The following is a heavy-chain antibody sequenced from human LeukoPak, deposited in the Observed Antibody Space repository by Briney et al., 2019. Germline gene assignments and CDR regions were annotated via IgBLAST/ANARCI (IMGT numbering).Heavy chain of an antibody. CDR2: ISSRSNYI. CDR3: ARDYLGFGESGFDY. CDR1: GLSFSDNN. V-gene: IGHV3-21*01. Sequence: AGSLRLSCAVSGLSFSDNNMNWVRQAPGKGLKWVASISSRSNYIYYADSLKGRATVSRDNARNSLFLQMTSLRAEDTAVYYCARDYLGFGESGFDYWGQGTQVIVSS. D-gene: IGHD3-10*01. J-gene: IGHJ4*02.